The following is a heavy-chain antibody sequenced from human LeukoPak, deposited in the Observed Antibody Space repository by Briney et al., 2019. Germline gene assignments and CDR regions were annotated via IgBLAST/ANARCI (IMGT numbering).Heavy chain of an antibody. J-gene: IGHJ5*02. D-gene: IGHD3-10*01. CDR3: AKDPLWFGEPNWFDP. CDR1: GFTFSSYA. V-gene: IGHV3-23*01. Sequence: PGGSLRLSCAASGFTFSSYAMSWVRQAPGKGLEWVSAISGSGGSTYYADSVKGRFTISRDNSKNTLYLQMNSLRAEDTAVYYCAKDPLWFGEPNWFDPWGQGTLVTVSS. CDR2: ISGSGGST.